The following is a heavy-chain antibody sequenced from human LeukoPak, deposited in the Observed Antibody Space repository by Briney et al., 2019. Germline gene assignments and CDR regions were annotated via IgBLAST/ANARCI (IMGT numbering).Heavy chain of an antibody. D-gene: IGHD3-10*01. CDR2: INHSGST. Sequence: PSETLSLTCAVYGGSFSGYYWSWIRQPPGKGLEWIGEINHSGSTNYNPSLKSRVTISVDTSKNQFSLKLSSVTAADTAVYYCARGCKGRRTMVQGVIISYYYYMDVWGKGTTVTVSS. V-gene: IGHV4-34*01. CDR1: GGSFSGYY. J-gene: IGHJ6*03. CDR3: ARGCKGRRTMVQGVIISYYYYMDV.